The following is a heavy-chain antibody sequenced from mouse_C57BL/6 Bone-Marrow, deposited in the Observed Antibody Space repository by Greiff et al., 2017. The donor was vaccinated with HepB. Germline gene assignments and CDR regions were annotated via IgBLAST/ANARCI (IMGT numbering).Heavy chain of an antibody. V-gene: IGHV1-15*01. J-gene: IGHJ4*01. Sequence: QVQLQQSGAELVRPGASVTLSCKASGYTFTDYEMHWVKQTPVHGLEWIGAIDPETGGTAYNQKFKGKAILTADKSSSTAYMELRSLTSEDSAVYYWTRGPRGAMDYWGQGTSVTVSS. CDR3: TRGPRGAMDY. D-gene: IGHD6-1*01. CDR1: GYTFTDYE. CDR2: IDPETGGT.